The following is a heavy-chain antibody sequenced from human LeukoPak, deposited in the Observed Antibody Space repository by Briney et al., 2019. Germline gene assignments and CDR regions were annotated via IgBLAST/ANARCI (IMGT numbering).Heavy chain of an antibody. CDR3: AWVDTAAYAFVF. CDR1: GGSISSYY. CDR2: IYYSGST. V-gene: IGHV4-59*01. J-gene: IGHJ3*01. D-gene: IGHD5-18*01. Sequence: SETLSLTCTVSGGSISSYYWSWIRQPPGKGLEWIGYIYYSGSTNYNPSLKSRVTISVDTSKNQFSLKLSSVTAADTAVYYCAWVDTAAYAFVFWGQRTMVTVSS.